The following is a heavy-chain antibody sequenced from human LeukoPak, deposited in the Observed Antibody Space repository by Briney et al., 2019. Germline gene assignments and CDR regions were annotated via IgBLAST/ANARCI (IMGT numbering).Heavy chain of an antibody. CDR1: GXSFTSYC. CDR3: ARRLEATYGFDY. Sequence: GESLKISCKGSGXSFTSYCIGWVRQMPGKGLEWMGIIYPGDSDTRYSPSFEGQVTISADKSLSTAYLQWSSLKASDTAMYYCARRLEATYGFDYWGRGTLVTVSS. J-gene: IGHJ4*02. D-gene: IGHD5-12*01. CDR2: IYPGDSDT. V-gene: IGHV5-51*01.